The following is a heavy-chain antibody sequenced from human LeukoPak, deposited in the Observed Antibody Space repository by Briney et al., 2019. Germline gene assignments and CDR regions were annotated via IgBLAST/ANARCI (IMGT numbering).Heavy chain of an antibody. CDR2: IIPIFGTA. CDR1: GGTFSSYA. CDR3: AGVGITVTANWFDP. V-gene: IGHV1-69*05. J-gene: IGHJ5*02. Sequence: SVKVSCKASGGTFSSYAIGWVRQAPGQGLEWMGGIIPIFGTANYAQKFQGRVTITTDESTSTAYMELSSLRSEDTAVYYCAGVGITVTANWFDPWGQGTLVTVSS. D-gene: IGHD4-11*01.